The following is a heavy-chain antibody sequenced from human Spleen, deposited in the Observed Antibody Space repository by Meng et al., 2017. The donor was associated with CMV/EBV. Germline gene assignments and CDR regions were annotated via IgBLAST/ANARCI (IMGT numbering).Heavy chain of an antibody. Sequence: GESLKISCAASGFTFHNYWMHWVRQAPGKGLVWVSRIDQYGDTMNYADSVKGRFTISRDNSKNTLYLQMNSLRAEDTAVYYCAKDLDSSSWYGDAFDIWGQGAMVTVSS. D-gene: IGHD6-13*01. J-gene: IGHJ3*02. CDR2: IDQYGDTM. CDR1: GFTFHNYW. V-gene: IGHV3-74*01. CDR3: AKDLDSSSWYGDAFDI.